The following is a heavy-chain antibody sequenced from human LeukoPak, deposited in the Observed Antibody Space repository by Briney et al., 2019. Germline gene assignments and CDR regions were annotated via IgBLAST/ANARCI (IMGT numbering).Heavy chain of an antibody. CDR3: AARGPQGTTVTPPFDY. Sequence: ASVKVSCKASGYTFTGYYMHWVRQAPGQGLEWMGWINPNSGGTNYAQKFQGWVTMTRDTSISTAYMELSRLRSDDTAVYYCAARGPQGTTVTPPFDYWGQGTLVTVSS. CDR2: INPNSGGT. D-gene: IGHD4-17*01. J-gene: IGHJ4*02. CDR1: GYTFTGYY. V-gene: IGHV1-2*04.